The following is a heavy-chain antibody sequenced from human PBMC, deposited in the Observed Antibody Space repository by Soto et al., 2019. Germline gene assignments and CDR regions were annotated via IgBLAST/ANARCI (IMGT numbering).Heavy chain of an antibody. V-gene: IGHV3-30*03. CDR3: ARGGDVLDY. CDR1: GFVFGGFG. J-gene: IGHJ4*02. Sequence: QVELVESGGGVVRPGKSLTVSCTGSGFVFGGFGMHWVRQTPGKGLEWLGMASYDGTYKYFADSVKGRFTISRDNGMNTVYLQMDNLGFEDTALYYCARGGDVLDYWGRGTLVTVSS. D-gene: IGHD3-16*01. CDR2: ASYDGTYK.